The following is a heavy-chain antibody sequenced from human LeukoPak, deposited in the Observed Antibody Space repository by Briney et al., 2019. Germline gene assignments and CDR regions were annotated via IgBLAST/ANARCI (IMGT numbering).Heavy chain of an antibody. J-gene: IGHJ4*02. CDR1: GGSISSAGYY. CDR3: ARGGAGDTFAY. Sequence: SQTLSLTCTVSGGSISSAGYYWNWIRQHPGKGLEWIGYIYDSGSTYYNPSLTSRLTISVDTSKHQFSLKLSSVTAADTAVYYCARGGAGDTFAYWGQGTLLTVSS. CDR2: IYDSGST. V-gene: IGHV4-31*03. D-gene: IGHD1-26*01.